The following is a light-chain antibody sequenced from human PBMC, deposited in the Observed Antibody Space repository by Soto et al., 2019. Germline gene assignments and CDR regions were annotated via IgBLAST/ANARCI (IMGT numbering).Light chain of an antibody. V-gene: IGLV1-44*01. Sequence: QSVLAQPPSASGTPGQRVTISCSGSTSNIGSNTVSWYRQLPGTAPKVLMYGSDQRPSGVPDRFSGFTSGTSASLAISGLQSEDEADYYRAAWDESLKGWVFGGGTKLTVL. J-gene: IGLJ3*02. CDR2: GSD. CDR3: AAWDESLKGWV. CDR1: TSNIGSNT.